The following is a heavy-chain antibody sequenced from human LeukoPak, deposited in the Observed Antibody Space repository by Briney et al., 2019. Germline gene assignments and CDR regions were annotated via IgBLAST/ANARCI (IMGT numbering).Heavy chain of an antibody. Sequence: GASVKVSCKASGGTFSSYAISWVRPAPGQGVEWRGGIFPIFGTANYAQKFQGRVTITADESTSTAYMELSSLRSEDTAVYYCARSWGAPRAFDYWGQGTLVTVSS. CDR1: GGTFSSYA. D-gene: IGHD3-16*01. J-gene: IGHJ4*02. V-gene: IGHV1-69*13. CDR2: IFPIFGTA. CDR3: ARSWGAPRAFDY.